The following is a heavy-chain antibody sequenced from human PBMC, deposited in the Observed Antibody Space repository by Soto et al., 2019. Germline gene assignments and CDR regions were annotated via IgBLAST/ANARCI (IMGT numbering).Heavy chain of an antibody. CDR2: ISAYNGNT. J-gene: IGHJ4*02. D-gene: IGHD3-22*01. CDR1: GYTFTSYG. Sequence: QVQLVQSGAEVKKPGASVKVSCKASGYTFTSYGISWVRQAPGQGLEWMGWISAYNGNTNYAQKLQGRVTMTTDTSTSTAYRELRSLRSDDTAVYYCARAPAYYYDSSGYSLGRDYWGQGTLVTVSS. CDR3: ARAPAYYYDSSGYSLGRDY. V-gene: IGHV1-18*01.